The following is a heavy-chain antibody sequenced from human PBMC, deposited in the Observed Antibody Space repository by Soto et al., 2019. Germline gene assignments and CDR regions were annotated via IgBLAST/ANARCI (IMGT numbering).Heavy chain of an antibody. CDR1: GGSISSIDDW. D-gene: IGHD6-6*01. Sequence: QLQLQESGPGLVKPSETLSLTCTVSGGSISSIDDWWGWVRQPPGKGLEWIASVYRTGATYYYPSLETRVTVSVDTSKIQFFLKVTPVPAADTAVYYCTRLMGSSIFAYWGQGALISVSS. V-gene: IGHV4-39*01. CDR3: TRLMGSSIFAY. CDR2: VYRTGAT. J-gene: IGHJ4*02.